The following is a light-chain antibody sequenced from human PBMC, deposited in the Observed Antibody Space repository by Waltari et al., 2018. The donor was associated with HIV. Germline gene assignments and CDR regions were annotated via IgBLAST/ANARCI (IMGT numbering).Light chain of an antibody. Sequence: QSALTQPRSVSGSPGQSVTISCTGASSSFGGYNYVSWYQQHPGKAPKLMIYDVTKRPSGVPDRFSGSKSGNTASLTISGLQADDEADYFGCSYTSSYTLFGGGTKLTVL. CDR3: CSYTSSYTL. CDR2: DVT. CDR1: SSSFGGYNY. V-gene: IGLV2-11*01. J-gene: IGLJ2*01.